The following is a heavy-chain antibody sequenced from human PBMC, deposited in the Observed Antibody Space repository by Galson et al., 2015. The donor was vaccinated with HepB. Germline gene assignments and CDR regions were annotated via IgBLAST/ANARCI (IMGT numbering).Heavy chain of an antibody. J-gene: IGHJ4*02. D-gene: IGHD6-19*01. Sequence: PALVKPTQTLTLTCTFSGFSLSTSGMCVSWIRQPPGKALEWLARIDWDDDKYYSTSPKTRLTISKDTSKNQVVLTMTNMDPVDTATYYCARMNSSGWYEYYFDYWGQGALVTVSS. CDR1: GFSLSTSGMC. CDR3: ARMNSSGWYEYYFDY. CDR2: IDWDDDK. V-gene: IGHV2-70*11.